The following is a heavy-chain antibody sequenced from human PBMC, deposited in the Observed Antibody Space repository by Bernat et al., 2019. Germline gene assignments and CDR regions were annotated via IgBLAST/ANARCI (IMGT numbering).Heavy chain of an antibody. CDR2: INHSGST. CDR1: GGSFSGNY. Sequence: QVQLQQWGTGLLKPSETLSLTCAVYGGSFSGNYWSWIRQPPGKGLEWIGEINHSGSTNYNPSLESRVSISIDTSKNQFSLKLSSMTAADTAIYFCARMTITTRRHFDSWGQGTLVTVSS. V-gene: IGHV4-34*01. J-gene: IGHJ4*02. CDR3: ARMTITTRRHFDS. D-gene: IGHD6-6*01.